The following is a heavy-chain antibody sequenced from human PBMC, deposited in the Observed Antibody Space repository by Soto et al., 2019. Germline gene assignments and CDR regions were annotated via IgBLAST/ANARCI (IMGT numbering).Heavy chain of an antibody. Sequence: QVQLQQWGAGLLKPSETLSLTCAVYGGSFSGYYWSWIRQPPGKGLEWIGEINHSGSTNYNPSLKSRVTISEDTSKHQFSLKLSSVTAADTAVYYCASGWGRIFDYWGQGTLVTVSS. V-gene: IGHV4-34*01. J-gene: IGHJ4*02. D-gene: IGHD7-27*01. CDR1: GGSFSGYY. CDR2: INHSGST. CDR3: ASGWGRIFDY.